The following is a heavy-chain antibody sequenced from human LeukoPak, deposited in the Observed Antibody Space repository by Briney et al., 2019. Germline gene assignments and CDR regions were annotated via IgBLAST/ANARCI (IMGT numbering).Heavy chain of an antibody. Sequence: GGSLRLSCPASGFIFSSYEMKWVRQAPGTGLEGVSYISSSGSTIYYADSVKGRFTISRDNAKNSLYLQVNSLRAEDTAVYYCARDSVGAAQDPRGGFDYWGQGTLVTVSS. CDR3: ARDSVGAAQDPRGGFDY. D-gene: IGHD1-26*01. CDR2: ISSSGSTI. V-gene: IGHV3-48*03. J-gene: IGHJ4*02. CDR1: GFIFSSYE.